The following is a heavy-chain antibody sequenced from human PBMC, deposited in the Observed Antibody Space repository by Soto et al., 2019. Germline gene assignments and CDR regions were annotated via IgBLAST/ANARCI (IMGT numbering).Heavy chain of an antibody. CDR1: GDSIRIASYS. Sequence: QLQLQESGSGLVKTSQTLSLTCAVSGDSIRIASYSWSWIRQPPGKGLEWVASITHQGFTYFNPSLKSRLSISVDTSKNQVSLTLTSVTDADTAVYYCAKDRGTRRGAFDVWGRGAMVTVSS. J-gene: IGHJ3*01. CDR2: ITHQGFT. V-gene: IGHV4-30-2*01. CDR3: AKDRGTRRGAFDV. D-gene: IGHD3-10*01.